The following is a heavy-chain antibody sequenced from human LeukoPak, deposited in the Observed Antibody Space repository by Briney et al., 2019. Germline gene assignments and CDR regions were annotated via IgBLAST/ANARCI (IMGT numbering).Heavy chain of an antibody. CDR2: INPNAGTT. CDR3: ARASNWNYGY. V-gene: IGHV1-46*01. J-gene: IGHJ4*02. Sequence: ASVKVSCKASGYTFTSYYMHWVRQAPGQGLEWMGIINPNAGTTIYAQKFQGRLTVTRDVSTSTVYMELSSLRSDDTAVYYCARASNWNYGYWGPGTLVTVSS. CDR1: GYTFTSYY. D-gene: IGHD1-7*01.